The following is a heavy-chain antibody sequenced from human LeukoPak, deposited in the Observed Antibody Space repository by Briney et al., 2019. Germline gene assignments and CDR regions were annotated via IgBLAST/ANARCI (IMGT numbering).Heavy chain of an antibody. V-gene: IGHV1-18*01. CDR2: IRSYNGNT. D-gene: IGHD3-10*01. Sequence: ASVNVSCKASGYTFTTYGISWVRQAPGQGLEWIGWIRSYNGNTNYAQNVQGRLTMTTDTSRSTAYMELTRLTSDDTAVYYCARLHPYASGMEDGFDIWGQGTTVTVSS. J-gene: IGHJ3*02. CDR1: GYTFTTYG. CDR3: ARLHPYASGMEDGFDI.